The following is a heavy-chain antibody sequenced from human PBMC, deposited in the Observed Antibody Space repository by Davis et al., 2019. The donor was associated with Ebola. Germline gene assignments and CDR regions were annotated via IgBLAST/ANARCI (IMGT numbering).Heavy chain of an antibody. CDR2: LDHSGRS. Sequence: MPAGSLTLSCTVSGHSIRGSYLWTLVRQSPGKGLEWFGELDHSGRSNYNLSLKSRVTMSVDTSKNQFSLKLSSVAVADTAVYYCAKASLRTGCYGQTRADYHNAYYQHWAQGTLVTVSS. D-gene: IGHD2-2*01. CDR1: GHSIRGSYL. J-gene: IGHJ1*01. V-gene: IGHV4-4*02. CDR3: AKASLRTGCYGQTRADYHNAYYQH.